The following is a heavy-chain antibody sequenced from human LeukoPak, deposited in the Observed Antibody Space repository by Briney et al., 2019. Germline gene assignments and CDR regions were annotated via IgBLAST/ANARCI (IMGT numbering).Heavy chain of an antibody. CDR1: GGSISSYY. CDR2: IYYSGTT. CDR3: ARGVYIAAARYGY. D-gene: IGHD6-13*01. J-gene: IGHJ4*02. Sequence: SETLSLTCTVSGGSISSYYWSWIRQPPGKGLEWIGYIYYSGTTNYDPSLKSRVTISVDTSKNQFSLKLSSVTAADTAVYYCARGVYIAAARYGYWGQGTLVTVSS. V-gene: IGHV4-59*01.